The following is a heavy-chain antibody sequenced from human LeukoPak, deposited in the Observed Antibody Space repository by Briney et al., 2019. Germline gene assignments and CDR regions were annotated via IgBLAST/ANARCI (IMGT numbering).Heavy chain of an antibody. Sequence: SQTLSLTCAISGDTVSSSNGAWNWIRQSPSRGLEWLGRTYYRSKWYNDYAVSVKSRMTINPDTSKNHFSLQLSSVTPEDTAVYYCARGGPPDYYHYYMDVWGEGTTVTVSS. CDR2: TYYRSKWYN. CDR1: GDTVSSSNGA. J-gene: IGHJ6*03. CDR3: ARGGPPDYYHYYMDV. V-gene: IGHV6-1*01.